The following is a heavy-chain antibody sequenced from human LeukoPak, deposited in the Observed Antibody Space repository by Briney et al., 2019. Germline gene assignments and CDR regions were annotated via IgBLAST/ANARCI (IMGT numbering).Heavy chain of an antibody. J-gene: IGHJ5*02. V-gene: IGHV3-23*01. CDR1: GFTFSSYA. Sequence: GGSLRLSCEASGFTFSSYAMSWVRQAPGKGLEWVSAISGSGGSTYYADSVKGRFTISRDNSKNTLYLQMNSLRAEDTAVYYCARGTTTSTIDWYDPWGQGTRVIVSS. CDR3: ARGTTTSTIDWYDP. CDR2: ISGSGGST. D-gene: IGHD4-17*01.